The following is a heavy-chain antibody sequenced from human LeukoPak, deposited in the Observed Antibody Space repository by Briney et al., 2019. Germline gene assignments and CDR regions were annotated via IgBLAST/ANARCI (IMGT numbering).Heavy chain of an antibody. Sequence: GGSLRLSCAASGFTFDDYAIHWVRQGPGKGLEWVSGISWNSGSIDHAESVKGRFTISRDNAKNSLYLQMNSLRPEDTALYYCAKGTGRYWTFFDYWGRGTLVTVST. V-gene: IGHV3-9*01. CDR1: GFTFDDYA. CDR3: AKGTGRYWTFFDY. CDR2: ISWNSGSI. J-gene: IGHJ4*02. D-gene: IGHD1-26*01.